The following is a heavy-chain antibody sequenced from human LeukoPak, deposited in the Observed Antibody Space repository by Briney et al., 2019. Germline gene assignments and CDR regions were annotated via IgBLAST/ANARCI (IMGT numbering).Heavy chain of an antibody. Sequence: ASVKVSFKTSGYSFTSYYMHWVRQAPGQGLEWMGIINPCGGSTTYAQKFQGRLTMTSDTSTSTVYMELSSLRSEDTAVYYCARASAYNNEADSWGQGTMVSVS. D-gene: IGHD2-21*01. CDR2: INPCGGST. CDR1: GYSFTSYY. V-gene: IGHV1-46*01. CDR3: ARASAYNNEADS. J-gene: IGHJ3*02.